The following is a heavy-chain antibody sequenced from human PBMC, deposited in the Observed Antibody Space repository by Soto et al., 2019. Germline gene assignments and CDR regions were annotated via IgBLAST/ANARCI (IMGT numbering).Heavy chain of an antibody. CDR1: GFTFSSYA. CDR2: ISSNGGST. CDR3: VKDSSSRHPTYYFDY. D-gene: IGHD6-13*01. J-gene: IGHJ4*02. Sequence: GGSLRLSCSASGFTFSSYAMHWVRQAPGKGLEYVSAISSNGGSTYYADSVKGRFTISRDNSKNTLYLQMSSLRAEDTAVYYSVKDSSSRHPTYYFDYWGQGPLVTVSS. V-gene: IGHV3-64D*06.